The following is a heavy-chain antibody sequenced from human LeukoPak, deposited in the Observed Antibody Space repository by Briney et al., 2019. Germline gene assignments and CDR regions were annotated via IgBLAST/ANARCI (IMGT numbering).Heavy chain of an antibody. Sequence: PGESLRLSCVASGFAFSTDAMHWVRQAPGKGLEWVSGISPSGGRTYYAGSVKGRFTISRDNSKNTLYLQMNSLRADDTAVYFCAKASTVLKPIDYWGQGSLVTVFS. CDR3: AKASTVLKPIDY. D-gene: IGHD1-14*01. CDR2: ISPSGGRT. J-gene: IGHJ4*02. V-gene: IGHV3-23*01. CDR1: GFAFSTDA.